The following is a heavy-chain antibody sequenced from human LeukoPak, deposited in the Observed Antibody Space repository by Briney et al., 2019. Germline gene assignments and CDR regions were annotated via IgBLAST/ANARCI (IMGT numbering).Heavy chain of an antibody. CDR3: AKAPYRGGSSWTEFDY. CDR1: GFTFSSYG. V-gene: IGHV3-30*02. Sequence: PGGSLRLSCAASGFTFSSYGIHWVRQAPGKGLEWVAFIRYDGSDKYYADSVKGRFTISRDSSKNTVYLQMNSLRDEDTAVYYCAKAPYRGGSSWTEFDYWGQGTLVTVSS. CDR2: IRYDGSDK. D-gene: IGHD6-13*01. J-gene: IGHJ4*02.